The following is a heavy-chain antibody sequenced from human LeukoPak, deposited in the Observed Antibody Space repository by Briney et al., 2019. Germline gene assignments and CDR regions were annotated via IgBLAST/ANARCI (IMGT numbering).Heavy chain of an antibody. CDR3: ARGRSSGWYSHWYFDL. V-gene: IGHV4-39*07. D-gene: IGHD6-19*01. Sequence: SETLSLTCTVSGGSISSSSYYWGWIRQPPGTGLEWIGSIYYSGSTYYNPSLKSRVTISVDTSKNQFSLKLSSVTAADTAVYYCARGRSSGWYSHWYFDLWGRGTLVTVSS. CDR1: GGSISSSSYY. J-gene: IGHJ2*01. CDR2: IYYSGST.